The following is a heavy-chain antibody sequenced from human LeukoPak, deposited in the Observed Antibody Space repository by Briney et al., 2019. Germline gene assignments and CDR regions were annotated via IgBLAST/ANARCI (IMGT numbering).Heavy chain of an antibody. CDR1: GYIFTRYC. V-gene: IGHV5-51*01. D-gene: IGHD3-22*01. Sequence: GESLKISCQGSGYIFTRYCIGWVRQMPGRGLEWMGIIYPGDSNIRYSPSFQGQVSISADKPISTAYLQWSSLQASDTAMYYCARHRDSSGFPAAFDLWGQGTLVTVSS. CDR3: ARHRDSSGFPAAFDL. J-gene: IGHJ3*01. CDR2: IYPGDSNI.